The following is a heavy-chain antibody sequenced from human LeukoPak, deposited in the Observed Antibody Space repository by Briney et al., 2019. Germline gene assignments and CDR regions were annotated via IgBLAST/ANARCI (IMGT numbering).Heavy chain of an antibody. D-gene: IGHD3-22*01. CDR3: AKDLPCYYSDRVSGGY. CDR1: GFTFSSYG. Sequence: GGSLRLSCAASGFTFSSYGMSRVRQAPGKGLEWVSSIRGIGGGTQYADSVKGRFTISRDNSKNTLYLQMNSLRAEDTAVSSFAKDLPCYYSDRVSGGYWGQGPLVTVSS. V-gene: IGHV3-23*01. CDR2: IRGIGGGT. J-gene: IGHJ4*02.